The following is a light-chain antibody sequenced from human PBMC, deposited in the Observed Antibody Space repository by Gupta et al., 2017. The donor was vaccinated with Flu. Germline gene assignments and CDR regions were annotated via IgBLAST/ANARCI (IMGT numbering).Light chain of an antibody. CDR1: QSVSSY. CDR3: QQRSNWPST. CDR2: DAS. V-gene: IGKV3-11*01. J-gene: IGKJ5*01. Sequence: EIVLTQSPGTLSWLPGERATLSCRASQSVSSYLAWYQQKPGQAPRLLIHDASTRATGIPARFSGSGSGTDFTLTISSLEPEDFAVYYCQQRSNWPSTFGQGTRLDI.